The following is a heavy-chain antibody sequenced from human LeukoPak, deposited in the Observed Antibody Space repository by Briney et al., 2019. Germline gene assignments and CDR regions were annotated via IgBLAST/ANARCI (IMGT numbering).Heavy chain of an antibody. CDR3: ARDRYYYDSSGYIRMDV. Sequence: SETLSLTCGVSGGSFSFYYWSWIRQPPGKGLEWIGEISQSGSTNYNPSLKSRVTMSVDTSKNQFSLKLSSVTAADTAVYYCARDRYYYDSSGYIRMDVWGKGTTVTISS. D-gene: IGHD3-22*01. CDR1: GGSFSFYY. CDR2: ISQSGST. V-gene: IGHV4-34*01. J-gene: IGHJ6*03.